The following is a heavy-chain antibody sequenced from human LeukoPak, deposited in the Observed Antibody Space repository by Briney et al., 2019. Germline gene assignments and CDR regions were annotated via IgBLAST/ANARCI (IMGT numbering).Heavy chain of an antibody. V-gene: IGHV3-43*02. CDR2: ISGDGGST. J-gene: IGHJ4*02. CDR1: GFMFHDYA. CDR3: ARESESSGWYDY. Sequence: GGSLRLSCAAPGFMFHDYAIHWVRQAPGKGLEWVSLISGDGGSTFYADSVKGRFTISRDNSKNSLYLQMNSLRSDDTALYYCARESESSGWYDYWGQGTLVTVSS. D-gene: IGHD6-19*01.